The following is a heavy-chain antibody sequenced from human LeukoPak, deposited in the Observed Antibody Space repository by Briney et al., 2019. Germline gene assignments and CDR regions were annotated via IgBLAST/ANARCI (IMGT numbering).Heavy chain of an antibody. J-gene: IGHJ4*02. D-gene: IGHD2-15*01. CDR3: AREGTVVADFDY. V-gene: IGHV3-21*01. CDR1: GFTFSSYA. Sequence: PGGSLRLSCAASGFTFSSYAMNWVRQAPGKGLEWVSSISSSSSYIYYADSVKGRFTISRDNAKNSLYLQMNSLRAEDTAVYYCAREGTVVADFDYWGQGTLVTVSS. CDR2: ISSSSSYI.